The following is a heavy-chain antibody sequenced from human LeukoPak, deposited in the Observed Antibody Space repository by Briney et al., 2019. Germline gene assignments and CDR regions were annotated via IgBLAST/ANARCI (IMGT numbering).Heavy chain of an antibody. D-gene: IGHD6-19*01. CDR3: ARRDYSSGPVDY. Sequence: GGSLRLSCAASGFTFNSYWMNWVRQAPGKGLEWVANIKQDGSEKYYVDSVKGRFTISRDNAKNSLYLQMNSLRAEDTAVYYCARRDYSSGPVDYWGQGTLVTVSS. V-gene: IGHV3-7*01. CDR2: IKQDGSEK. CDR1: GFTFNSYW. J-gene: IGHJ4*02.